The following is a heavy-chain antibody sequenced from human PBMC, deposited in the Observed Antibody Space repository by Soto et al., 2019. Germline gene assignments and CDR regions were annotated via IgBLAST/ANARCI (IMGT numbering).Heavy chain of an antibody. V-gene: IGHV4-31*09. CDR2: IYYSGST. Sequence: PSQALSLTCTVSGGSISSGGYYWSWIRRHPGKGLEWIGYIYYSGSTYYNPSLKTRVTISLDKSKSQFSLKLNSVPAADSAVYFCPRLEGLATISYYFDFWGPGALVTVSS. D-gene: IGHD1-1*01. CDR1: GGSISSGGYY. J-gene: IGHJ4*02. CDR3: PRLEGLATISYYFDF.